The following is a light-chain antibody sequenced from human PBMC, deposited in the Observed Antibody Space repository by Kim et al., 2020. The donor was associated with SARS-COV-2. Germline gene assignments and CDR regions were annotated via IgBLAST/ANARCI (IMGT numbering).Light chain of an antibody. J-gene: IGKJ4*01. V-gene: IGKV3-15*01. Sequence: EIVMTQSPAALSVSPGEGATLSCRASQIISNNVAWDQQKPGQAPRLLIYGASTRATGIPARFSGSGSGAEFSLTISSLQSEDFAVYYCQQYKNWPLTFGGGTKVDIK. CDR2: GAS. CDR3: QQYKNWPLT. CDR1: QIISNN.